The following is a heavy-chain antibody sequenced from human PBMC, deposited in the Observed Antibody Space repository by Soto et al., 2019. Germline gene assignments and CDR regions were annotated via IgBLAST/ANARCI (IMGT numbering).Heavy chain of an antibody. Sequence: PSETLSLTCTVSGGSFSGYYWSWIRQPPGKGLEWIGEINHSGSTNYNPSLKSRVTISVDRSKNQFSLKLSSVTAADTAVYYCARVPTPWGQGTLVTVSS. V-gene: IGHV4-34*01. CDR1: GGSFSGYY. J-gene: IGHJ5*02. CDR2: INHSGST. CDR3: ARVPTP.